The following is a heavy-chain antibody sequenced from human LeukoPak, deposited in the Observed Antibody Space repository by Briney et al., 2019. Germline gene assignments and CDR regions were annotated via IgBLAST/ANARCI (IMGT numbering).Heavy chain of an antibody. CDR2: ITSRGEST. D-gene: IGHD3-22*01. CDR1: GFTFSIYA. Sequence: GGSLRLSCAASGFTFSIYAMSWVRQAPGKGPQWVSSITSRGESTWYVDSVKGRFTITRDNSENTLYLQMQSLRAEDTAVYYCARDRPNYYGSDGHYYRRDGDYWGRGTLVSVSS. V-gene: IGHV3-23*01. CDR3: ARDRPNYYGSDGHYYRRDGDY. J-gene: IGHJ4*02.